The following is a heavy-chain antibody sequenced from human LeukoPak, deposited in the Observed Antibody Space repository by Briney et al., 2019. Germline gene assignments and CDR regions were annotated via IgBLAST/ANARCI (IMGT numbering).Heavy chain of an antibody. V-gene: IGHV3-23*01. Sequence: GGSLRLSCAASGFSFSSHSMTWVRQAPGKGLEWVSAISGSGGSTYYADSVKGRFTISRDNSKNTLYLQMNSLRAEDTAVYYCAKNGRGYSYGYADYFDYWGQGTLVTVSS. CDR2: ISGSGGST. CDR1: GFSFSSHS. CDR3: AKNGRGYSYGYADYFDY. J-gene: IGHJ4*02. D-gene: IGHD5-18*01.